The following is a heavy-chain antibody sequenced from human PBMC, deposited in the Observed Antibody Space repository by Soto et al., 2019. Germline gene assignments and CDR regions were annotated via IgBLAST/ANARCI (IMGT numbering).Heavy chain of an antibody. CDR1: GYTFTSFG. D-gene: IGHD6-13*01. CDR3: ARVPFSSSWYGVDY. CDR2: INVYNGNT. V-gene: IGHV1-18*01. Sequence: QVQLVQSGTEVKKPGASVKVSCKASGYTFTSFGISWVRQAPGQGLEWMGWINVYNGNTYYEQKLQGRVTMTTDTSTSTTFMELRSLRSEDTAVYYCARVPFSSSWYGVDYWGQGTLVTVPS. J-gene: IGHJ4*02.